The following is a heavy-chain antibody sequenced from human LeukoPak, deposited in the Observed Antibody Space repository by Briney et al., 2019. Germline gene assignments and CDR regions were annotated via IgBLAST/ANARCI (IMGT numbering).Heavy chain of an antibody. CDR1: GGSISSYY. CDR3: ARAQAGAIYDYYFDY. V-gene: IGHV4-59*01. CDR2: IYYSGST. D-gene: IGHD1-26*01. Sequence: SETLSLTCTVSGGSISSYYWSWIRQPPGKGLEWIGYIYYSGSTNYNPSLKSRVTISVDTSKNQFSLKLSSVTAADTAVYYCARAQAGAIYDYYFDYWGQGTLVTVSS. J-gene: IGHJ4*02.